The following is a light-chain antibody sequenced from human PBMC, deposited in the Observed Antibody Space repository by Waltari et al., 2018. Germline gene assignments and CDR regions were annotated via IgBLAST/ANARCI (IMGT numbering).Light chain of an antibody. CDR2: RNN. Sequence: VATQPPSASATPGHRPTLPWSRSRHNSGISCINWYQQLPGTAPKLLVYRNNQRPSGVPDRFSGSRSGTSASLAISGLQSEDEADYYCAAWDDSLSGKVFGGGTKLTVL. CDR1: RHNSGISC. J-gene: IGLJ3*02. CDR3: AAWDDSLSGKV. V-gene: IGLV1-44*01.